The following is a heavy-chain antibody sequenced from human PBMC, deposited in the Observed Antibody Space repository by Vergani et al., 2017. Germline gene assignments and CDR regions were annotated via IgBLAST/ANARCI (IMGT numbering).Heavy chain of an antibody. V-gene: IGHV5-10-1*03. J-gene: IGHJ3*02. CDR2: IDPSDSYT. CDR1: GYSFTSYW. D-gene: IGHD6-13*01. Sequence: EVQLVPSGAEVKKPGESLRISCKGSGYSFTSYWISWVRQMPGKGLEWMGRIDPSDSYTNYSTSFQGHVTISADKSISTAYLQWSSLKASDTAMYYCARASRGIAAAGTNLYIWGQGTMVTVSS. CDR3: ARASRGIAAAGTNLYI.